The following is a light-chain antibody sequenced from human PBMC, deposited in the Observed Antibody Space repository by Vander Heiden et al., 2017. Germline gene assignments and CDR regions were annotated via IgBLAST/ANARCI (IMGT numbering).Light chain of an antibody. V-gene: IGLV3-25*03. CDR2: SDT. CDR1: VLARPT. J-gene: IGLJ2*01. Sequence: SSDLTQPPSVSVSPGQTAKITCSGDVLARPTAYWYQQKPGQAPLLLIYSDTKRPSGIPERFSGSISGTIVTLTISDVQAEDEADYYCQSADSSGTYSVVFGGGTQLTVL. CDR3: QSADSSGTYSVV.